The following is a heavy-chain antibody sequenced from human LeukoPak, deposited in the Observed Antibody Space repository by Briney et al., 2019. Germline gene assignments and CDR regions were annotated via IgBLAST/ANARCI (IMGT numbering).Heavy chain of an antibody. Sequence: GGSLRLSCAAPGFTFSSYAISWVRQAPGQGLEWMGGIIPIFGTANYAQKFQGRFTITTDESTSTAYMELSSLRSEDTAVYYCASRNSSSIDYWGQGTLVTVSS. CDR2: IIPIFGTA. CDR1: GFTFSSYA. D-gene: IGHD6-13*01. V-gene: IGHV1-69*05. J-gene: IGHJ4*02. CDR3: ASRNSSSIDY.